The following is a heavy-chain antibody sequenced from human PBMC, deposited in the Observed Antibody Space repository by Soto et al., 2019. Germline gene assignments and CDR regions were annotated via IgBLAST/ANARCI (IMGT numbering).Heavy chain of an antibody. D-gene: IGHD6-6*01. Sequence: SETLSLTCTVSGGSISSSSYYWGWIRQPPGKGLEWIGSIYYSGSTYYNPSLKSRVTISVDTSKNQFSLKLSSVTAADTAVYYCARNPSSSSQFWGQGTLVTVSS. CDR1: GGSISSSSYY. V-gene: IGHV4-39*01. CDR3: ARNPSSSSQF. CDR2: IYYSGST. J-gene: IGHJ4*02.